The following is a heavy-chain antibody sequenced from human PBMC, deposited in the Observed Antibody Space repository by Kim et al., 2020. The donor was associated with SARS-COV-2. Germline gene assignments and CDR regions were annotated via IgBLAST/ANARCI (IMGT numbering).Heavy chain of an antibody. CDR3: ASGAVDTAMVGGDSYYGMDV. D-gene: IGHD5-18*01. V-gene: IGHV3-21*01. Sequence: GGSLRLSCAASGFTFSSYSMNWVRQAPGKGLEWVSSISSSSSYIYYADSVKGRFTISRDNAKNSLYLQMNSLRAEDTAVYYCASGAVDTAMVGGDSYYGMDVWGRGTTVTASS. CDR2: ISSSSSYI. J-gene: IGHJ6*04. CDR1: GFTFSSYS.